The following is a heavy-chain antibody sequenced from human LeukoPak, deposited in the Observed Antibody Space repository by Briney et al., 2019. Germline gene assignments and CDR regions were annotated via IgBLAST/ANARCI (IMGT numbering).Heavy chain of an antibody. J-gene: IGHJ4*02. V-gene: IGHV3-43*02. CDR1: GFTFDDYA. CDR3: AKDRSGTTGFDY. D-gene: IGHD1-7*01. CDR2: ISGDGGST. Sequence: GGSLRLSCAASGFTFDDYAMHWVRQAPGKGLEWVSLISGDGGSTYYADSVKGRFTISRDNSKNSLCLQMNSLRTEDTALYYCAKDRSGTTGFDYWGQGTLVTVSS.